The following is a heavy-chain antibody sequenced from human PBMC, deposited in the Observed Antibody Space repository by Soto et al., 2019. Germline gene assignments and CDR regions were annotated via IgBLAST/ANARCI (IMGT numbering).Heavy chain of an antibody. Sequence: PETLSLTCSVSGVSIGSHFWSWIRQAPGKGPELVGYIYHTVNTKYKPALKSRVTISMDTSKNQLSLQLSSVTAADTAVYYCARGRTSGEMDVWGQGTTVTVSS. CDR3: ARGRTSGEMDV. V-gene: IGHV4-59*11. CDR1: GVSIGSHF. J-gene: IGHJ6*02. D-gene: IGHD3-10*01. CDR2: IYHTVNT.